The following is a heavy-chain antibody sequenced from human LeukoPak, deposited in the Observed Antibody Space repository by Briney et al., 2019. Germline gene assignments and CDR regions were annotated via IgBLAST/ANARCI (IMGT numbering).Heavy chain of an antibody. D-gene: IGHD3-3*01. CDR1: GGSISSYY. J-gene: IGHJ4*02. Sequence: SETLSLTCTVSGGSISSYYWSWIRQPPGKGLEWIGYIYYSGSTNYNPSLKSRVTISVDTSKNQFSLKLSSVTAADTAVYYCARDATTIFGVVIPYFDYWGQGTLVTVSS. V-gene: IGHV4-59*12. CDR2: IYYSGST. CDR3: ARDATTIFGVVIPYFDY.